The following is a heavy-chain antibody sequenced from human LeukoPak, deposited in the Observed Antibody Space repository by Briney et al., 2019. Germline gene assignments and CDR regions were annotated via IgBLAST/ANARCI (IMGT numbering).Heavy chain of an antibody. V-gene: IGHV4-39*07. CDR1: GGSISSSSYY. CDR2: IYYSGST. D-gene: IGHD3-3*01. CDR3: ARWRKFSNYFDY. J-gene: IGHJ4*02. Sequence: SETLSLTCTVSGGSISSSSYYWGWIRQPPGKGLEWIGSIYYSGSTYYNPSLKSRVTISVDTSKNQFSLKLSSVTAADTAVYYCARWRKFSNYFDYWGQGTLVTVSS.